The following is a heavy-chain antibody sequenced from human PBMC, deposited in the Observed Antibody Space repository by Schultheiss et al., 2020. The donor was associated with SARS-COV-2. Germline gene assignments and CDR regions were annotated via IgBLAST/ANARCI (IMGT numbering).Heavy chain of an antibody. D-gene: IGHD5-18*01. CDR3: ARDQAMTSPYYFDY. CDR2: ASGSGGAT. Sequence: GGSLRLSCAASGFTFSSYAMHWVRQAPGKGLEWVSSASGSGGATYYADTVKGRFTISRDNSKNTLYLQMNSLRAEDTAVYYCARDQAMTSPYYFDYWGQGTLVTVSS. CDR1: GFTFSSYA. J-gene: IGHJ4*02. V-gene: IGHV3-23*01.